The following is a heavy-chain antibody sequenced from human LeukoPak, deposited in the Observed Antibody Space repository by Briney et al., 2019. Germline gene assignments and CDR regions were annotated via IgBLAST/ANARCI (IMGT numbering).Heavy chain of an antibody. V-gene: IGHV4-59*08. J-gene: IGHJ3*02. CDR2: IYYSGST. D-gene: IGHD4-17*01. Sequence: PSETLSLTCTVSGGSISSYYWSWIRQPPGKGLEWIGYIYYSGSTNYNPSLKSRVTISVDTSKNQFSLKLSSVTAADTAVYYCARALSMTTVTTGDVFDIWGQGTMVTVSS. CDR1: GGSISSYY. CDR3: ARALSMTTVTTGDVFDI.